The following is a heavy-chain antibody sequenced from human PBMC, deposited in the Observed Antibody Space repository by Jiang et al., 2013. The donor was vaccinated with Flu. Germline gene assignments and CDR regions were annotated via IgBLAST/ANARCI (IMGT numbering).Heavy chain of an antibody. CDR1: YW. CDR2: IDPSDSYS. D-gene: IGHD1-1*01. V-gene: IGHV5-10-1*01. Sequence: YWISWVRQMPGKGLEWMGRIDPSDSYSNYSPSFQGHVTISVDKSISTAYLQWSSLKASDTAMYYCARGIGIHQWGQGTLVTVSS. CDR3: ARGIGIHQ. J-gene: IGHJ1*01.